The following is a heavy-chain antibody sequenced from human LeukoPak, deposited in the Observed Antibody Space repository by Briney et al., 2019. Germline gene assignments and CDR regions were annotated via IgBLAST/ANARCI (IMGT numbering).Heavy chain of an antibody. J-gene: IGHJ4*02. CDR2: ISGSGGST. D-gene: IGHD2/OR15-2a*01. V-gene: IGHV3-23*01. Sequence: PGGSLRLSCAASGFTFSKYAMVWVRQAPEKGLEWVSTISGSGGSTYYADSVKGRFTISRDNAKNTVYLQMNSLRAEDTAVYYCVSFYETYWGRGTLVTVSS. CDR3: VSFYETY. CDR1: GFTFSKYA.